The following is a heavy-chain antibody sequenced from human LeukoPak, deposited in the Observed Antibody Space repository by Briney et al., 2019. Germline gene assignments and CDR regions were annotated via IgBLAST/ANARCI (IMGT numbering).Heavy chain of an antibody. CDR3: ARAYSSSWLAYYYYSMDV. V-gene: IGHV3-30*02. CDR1: GFTFSSYG. Sequence: QTGGSLRLSCAASGFTFSSYGMHWVRQAPGKGLEWVAFIRYDGDNKYYADSVKGRFTISRDNSKNTLYLQMNSLRAEDTAVYFCARAYSSSWLAYYYYSMDVWGQGTTVTVSS. CDR2: IRYDGDNK. D-gene: IGHD6-13*01. J-gene: IGHJ6*02.